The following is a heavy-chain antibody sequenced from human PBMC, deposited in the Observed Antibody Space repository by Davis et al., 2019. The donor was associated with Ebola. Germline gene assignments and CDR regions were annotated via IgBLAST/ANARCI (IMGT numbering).Heavy chain of an antibody. CDR3: ARQGTDFWNYYGMDV. Sequence: ASVKVSCKASGYTFTSYYMHWVRQAPGQGLEWMGIINPSGGSTSYAQKFQGRVTMTRDTSTSTVYMELSSLRSEDTAVYYCARQGTDFWNYYGMDVWGQGTTVTVSS. V-gene: IGHV1-46*01. J-gene: IGHJ6*02. CDR1: GYTFTSYY. D-gene: IGHD3-3*01. CDR2: INPSGGST.